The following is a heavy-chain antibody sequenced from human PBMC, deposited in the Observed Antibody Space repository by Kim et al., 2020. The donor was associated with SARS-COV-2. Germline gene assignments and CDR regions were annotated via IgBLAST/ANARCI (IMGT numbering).Heavy chain of an antibody. J-gene: IGHJ3*02. D-gene: IGHD4-17*01. Sequence: GGSLRLSCSASGFTFSSYAMHWVRQAPGKGLEYVSAISSNGGSTYYADSVKGRFTISRDNSKNTLYLQMSSLRAEDTAVYYCVKGHYGGSQRGAFDIWGQGTMVTVSS. CDR2: ISSNGGST. CDR3: VKGHYGGSQRGAFDI. V-gene: IGHV3-64D*09. CDR1: GFTFSSYA.